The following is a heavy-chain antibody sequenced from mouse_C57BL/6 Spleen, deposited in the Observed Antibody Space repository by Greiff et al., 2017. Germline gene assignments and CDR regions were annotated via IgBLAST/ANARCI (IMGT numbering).Heavy chain of an antibody. V-gene: IGHV1-18*01. CDR3: ARGGNGDEGDAMDY. CDR2: INPNNGGT. CDR1: GYTFTDSN. J-gene: IGHJ4*01. Sequence: EVQLQQSGPELGKPGASVKIPCKASGYTFTDSNMDWVKQSHGKSLEWIGDINPNNGGTIYNQKFKGKATLTVDKSSSTAYMELRSLTSEDTAVYYCARGGNGDEGDAMDYCGQGTSVTVSS. D-gene: IGHD4-1*01.